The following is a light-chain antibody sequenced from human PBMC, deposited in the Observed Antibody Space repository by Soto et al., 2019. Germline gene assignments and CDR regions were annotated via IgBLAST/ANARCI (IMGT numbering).Light chain of an antibody. J-gene: IGLJ3*02. V-gene: IGLV2-11*01. CDR3: CSNAGSYTWV. CDR1: SSDVGGYNF. CDR2: DVS. Sequence: QSVLTQRRSVSGSPGQSVTISCSGSSSDVGGYNFVSWYQQHPGKAPKLMIYDVSKRPSGVPGRFSGSKSGNTASLTISGLQAEDEADYYCCSNAGSYTWVFGGGTKVTVL.